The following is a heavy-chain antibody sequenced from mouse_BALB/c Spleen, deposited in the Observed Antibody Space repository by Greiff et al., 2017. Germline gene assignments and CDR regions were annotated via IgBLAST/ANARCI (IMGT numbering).Heavy chain of an antibody. CDR2: ISSGGSYT. J-gene: IGHJ4*01. CDR3: ARHSYYGKDYYAMDY. D-gene: IGHD2-1*01. Sequence: DVKLVESGGDLVKPGGSLKLSCAASGFTFSSYGMSWVRQTPDKRLEWVATISSGGSYTYYPDSVKGRFTISRDNAKNTLYLQMSSLKSEDTAMYYCARHSYYGKDYYAMDYWGQGTSVTVSS. CDR1: GFTFSSYG. V-gene: IGHV5-6*02.